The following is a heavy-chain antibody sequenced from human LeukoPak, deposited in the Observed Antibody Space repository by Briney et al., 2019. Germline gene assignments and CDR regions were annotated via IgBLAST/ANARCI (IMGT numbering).Heavy chain of an antibody. CDR1: GVSISGHNYY. J-gene: IGHJ2*01. D-gene: IGHD3-22*01. CDR2: IYYSGNT. CDR3: ARHIELRNSCDF. V-gene: IGHV4-39*01. Sequence: SETLSLTCTVYGVSISGHNYYWGWIRQPPGKGLEWIVSIYYSGNTYYNPYLKSRVTISIDMSKDQLSLRRGSVTAAVTAVYYRARHIELRNSCDFGGRGTVVPVFS.